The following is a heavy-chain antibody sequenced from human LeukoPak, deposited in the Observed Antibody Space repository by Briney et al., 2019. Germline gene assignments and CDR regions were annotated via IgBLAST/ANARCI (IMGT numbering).Heavy chain of an antibody. D-gene: IGHD5-24*01. J-gene: IGHJ4*02. CDR2: ISHSGSA. CDR1: GYSISSGFY. CDR3: AREERWLYYFDY. V-gene: IGHV4-38-2*02. Sequence: SETLSLTCTVSGYSISSGFYWGWVRQPPGKGLEWIGTISHSGSAYYNPSLKSRVSISLDTSKNQFSLKVSSVTAADTAVYYCAREERWLYYFDYWGQGTLVTVSS.